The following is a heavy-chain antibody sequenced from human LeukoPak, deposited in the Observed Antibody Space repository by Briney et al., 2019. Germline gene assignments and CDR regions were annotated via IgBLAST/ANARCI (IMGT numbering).Heavy chain of an antibody. CDR1: GGSISSGDYY. V-gene: IGHV4-30-4*08. D-gene: IGHD5-18*01. CDR3: ARDFPLYGYSYGTDTFDI. CDR2: IYYSGST. Sequence: PSQTLSLTCTVSGGSISSGDYYWSWIRQPPGKGLEWIGYIYYSGSTYYNPSLKSRVTISVDTSKNQFSLKLSSVTAADTAMYYCARDFPLYGYSYGTDTFDIWGQGTMVTVSS. J-gene: IGHJ3*02.